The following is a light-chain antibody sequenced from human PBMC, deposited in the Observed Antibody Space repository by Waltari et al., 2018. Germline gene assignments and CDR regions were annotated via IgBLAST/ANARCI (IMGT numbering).Light chain of an antibody. Sequence: IPLTQSPSFLSASVAEGITTTCRARQTISIYLAWYQEKPGKAPKLLIYAASTLQRGVPSRFSGSASGTEFSLTISSLQPEDSATYYCQQLNSYRYTFGQGTKLEIK. J-gene: IGKJ2*01. CDR3: QQLNSYRYT. CDR1: QTISIY. V-gene: IGKV1-9*01. CDR2: AAS.